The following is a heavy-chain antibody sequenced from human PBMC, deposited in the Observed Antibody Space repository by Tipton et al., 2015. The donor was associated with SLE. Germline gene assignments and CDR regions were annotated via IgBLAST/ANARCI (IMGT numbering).Heavy chain of an antibody. CDR3: AKDHSSITMLLMVGAPYGMEV. Sequence: SLRLSCAASGFTFSSYEMNWVRQAPGKGLEWVSYISSSGSTIYYADSVKGRFTISRDNAKNTLYLQMNSLSADDTAVYYCAKDHSSITMLLMVGAPYGMEVWGQGTTVTVSS. CDR2: ISSSGSTI. J-gene: IGHJ6*02. V-gene: IGHV3-48*03. CDR1: GFTFSSYE. D-gene: IGHD3-22*01.